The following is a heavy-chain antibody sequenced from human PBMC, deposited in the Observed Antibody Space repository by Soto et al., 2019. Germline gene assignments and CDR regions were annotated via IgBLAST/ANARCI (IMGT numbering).Heavy chain of an antibody. CDR3: ARLWGYYNDF. Sequence: PSETVSLTCTVSGGSMSSYYWSWIRQPPGKGLEWIGYIYYSGSTNYNPSLKSRVTISVDTSKNQFSLKVSSVTAADTAVYYCARLWGYYNDFWGQGTLVTVSS. D-gene: IGHD3-22*01. J-gene: IGHJ4*01. CDR2: IYYSGST. V-gene: IGHV4-59*08. CDR1: GGSMSSYY.